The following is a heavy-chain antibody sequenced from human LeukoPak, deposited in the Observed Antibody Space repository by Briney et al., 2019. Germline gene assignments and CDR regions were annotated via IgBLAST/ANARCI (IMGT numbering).Heavy chain of an antibody. CDR3: AKNNIMVRGVNYYYYYYMDV. Sequence: ASVKVSCKASGYTFTSYGISWVRQAPGQGLEWMGWISAYNGNTNYAQKLQGRVTMTTDTSTSTAYMELRSLRSDDTAVYYCAKNNIMVRGVNYYYYYYMDVWGKGTTVTVSS. V-gene: IGHV1-18*01. CDR2: ISAYNGNT. J-gene: IGHJ6*03. D-gene: IGHD3-10*01. CDR1: GYTFTSYG.